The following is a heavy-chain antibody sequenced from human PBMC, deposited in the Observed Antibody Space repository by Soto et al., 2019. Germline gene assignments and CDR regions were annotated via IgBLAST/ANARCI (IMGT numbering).Heavy chain of an antibody. CDR1: GFTFSSYA. J-gene: IGHJ3*02. CDR3: AKDGHDDYDGSGYLLARDAFVI. Sequence: EVQLLESGGGLVQPGGSLRLSCAASGFTFSSYAMSWVRQAPGKGLEWVSAISGSGGSTYYADSVKGRFTISRDNSNNTLYLQMNSLRAEDTAVYYCAKDGHDDYDGSGYLLARDAFVIWGQGTMVTVSS. CDR2: ISGSGGST. V-gene: IGHV3-23*01. D-gene: IGHD3-22*01.